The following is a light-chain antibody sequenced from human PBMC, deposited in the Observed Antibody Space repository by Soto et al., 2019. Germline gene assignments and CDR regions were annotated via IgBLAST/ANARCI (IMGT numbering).Light chain of an antibody. J-gene: IGKJ1*01. V-gene: IGKV3-11*01. Sequence: EIEMTQSPSPLYHSGGYRSTRSCMASQSVSSYLAWYQQKPGQAPRLLIYDASNWATGIPARFSGSGSGTDFTLTISSLQPEDFATYYCQQCNTYPWTFGQGTKVDIK. CDR2: DAS. CDR3: QQCNTYPWT. CDR1: QSVSSY.